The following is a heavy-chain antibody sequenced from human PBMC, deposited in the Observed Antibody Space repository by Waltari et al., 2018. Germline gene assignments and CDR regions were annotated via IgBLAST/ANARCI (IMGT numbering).Heavy chain of an antibody. CDR1: GFTFSSYA. CDR3: ARSRDGYNYLDY. Sequence: QVQLVESGGGVVQPGRSLRLSCAASGFTFSSYAFPLVRQAPGKGLEWVAVISYDGSNKYYADSVKGRFTISRDNSKNTLYLQMNSLRAEDTAVYYCARSRDGYNYLDYWGQGTLVTVSS. CDR2: ISYDGSNK. D-gene: IGHD5-12*01. V-gene: IGHV3-30-3*01. J-gene: IGHJ4*02.